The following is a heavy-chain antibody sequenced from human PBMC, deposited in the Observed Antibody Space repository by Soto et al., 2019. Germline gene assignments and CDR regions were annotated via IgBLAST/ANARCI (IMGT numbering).Heavy chain of an antibody. D-gene: IGHD6-19*01. CDR1: GGTFSSHG. J-gene: IGHJ4*01. CDR3: ARADKGTVTGLDY. V-gene: IGHV1-69*06. Sequence: QVQLVQSGAEVKRPGSSVKVSCKASGGTFSSHGISWVRQAPGQGLEWMGGIVPIVATANYAQKFQGRVTITADRSTSTAYMELSSLRSEDTAVYYWARADKGTVTGLDYWGQGTLVTGSS. CDR2: IVPIVATA.